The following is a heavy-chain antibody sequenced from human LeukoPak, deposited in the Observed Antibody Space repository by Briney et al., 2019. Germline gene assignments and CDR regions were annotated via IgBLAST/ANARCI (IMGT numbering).Heavy chain of an antibody. D-gene: IGHD3-22*01. J-gene: IGHJ4*01. CDR3: ARENYYDSSGYYLGLDY. Sequence: GGSLRLSCAASGFTFSSYGMHWVRQAPGKGLEWVAVIWYDGSNKYYADSVKGRFTISRDNSKNTLYLQMNSLRAEDTAVYYCARENYYDSSGYYLGLDYWGHGTLVTVSS. V-gene: IGHV3-33*01. CDR2: IWYDGSNK. CDR1: GFTFSSYG.